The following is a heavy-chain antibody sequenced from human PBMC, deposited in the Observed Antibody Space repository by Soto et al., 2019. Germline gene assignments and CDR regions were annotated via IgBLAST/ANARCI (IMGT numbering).Heavy chain of an antibody. CDR1: GATFSNSA. CDR2: IIPIFGTA. V-gene: IGHV1-69*13. J-gene: IGHJ6*02. Sequence: GASVKVSCKASGATFSNSAISWVRQSPGQGLAWTGGIIPIFGTANYAQKFQGRVTITADGSASTAYMELNSRRSEDKAVYYYARSVTTYGSACGSEGSYRMGVWHQGTTVAISS. D-gene: IGHD6-6*01. CDR3: ARSVTTYGSACGSEGSYRMGV.